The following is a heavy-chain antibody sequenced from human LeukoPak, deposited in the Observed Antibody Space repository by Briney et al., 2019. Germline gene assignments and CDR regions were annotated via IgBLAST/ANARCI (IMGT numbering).Heavy chain of an antibody. V-gene: IGHV3-23*01. D-gene: IGHD3-10*01. J-gene: IGHJ4*02. CDR1: GFTFRTYG. CDR3: AKYGSGLRDY. Sequence: GGSLRLSCAASGFTFRTYGFSWVRQAPGKGLEWVSTVSSSGGSTYYADSVEGRFTISRDNSKNTLYLQMNRLRAEDTAVYYCAKYGSGLRDYWGQGTLVTVSS. CDR2: VSSSGGST.